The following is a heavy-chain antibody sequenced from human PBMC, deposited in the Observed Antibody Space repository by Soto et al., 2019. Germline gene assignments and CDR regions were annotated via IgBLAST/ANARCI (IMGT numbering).Heavy chain of an antibody. D-gene: IGHD3-22*01. CDR1: GFTFSSYD. Sequence: GGSLRLACAASGFTFSSYDVSWVRQAPGKGLEWVSAISGSGGSTYYADSVKGRFTISRDNSKNTLYLQMNSLSAEDTAVYYCANGRYYYDSRAYIAYWGQGTLVTVSS. J-gene: IGHJ4*02. CDR3: ANGRYYYDSRAYIAY. V-gene: IGHV3-23*01. CDR2: ISGSGGST.